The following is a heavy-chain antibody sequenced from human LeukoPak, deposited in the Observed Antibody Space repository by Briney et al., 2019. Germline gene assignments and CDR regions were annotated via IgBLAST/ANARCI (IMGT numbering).Heavy chain of an antibody. CDR1: GGSFSGYY. Sequence: PSETLSLTCAVYGGSFSGYYWSWIRQPPGKGLEWIGEINHSGSTNYNPSLKSRVTISVDTSKNQFSLKLSSVTAADTAVYYCARVRIQIFGDGDVFSVPTVFDPWGQGTLVIVSS. V-gene: IGHV4-34*01. CDR3: ARVRIQIFGDGDVFSVPTVFDP. CDR2: INHSGST. D-gene: IGHD3-10*01. J-gene: IGHJ5*02.